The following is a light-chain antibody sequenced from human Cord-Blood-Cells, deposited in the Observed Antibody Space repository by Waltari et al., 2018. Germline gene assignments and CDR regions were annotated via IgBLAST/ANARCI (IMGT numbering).Light chain of an antibody. Sequence: QSALTQPASVSGSPGQSITISCTGTSSDVGGYNYFSWYQQHPGKAPKLMIYDVSKRPSGVCNRFSGSKSGNTASLTISGLQAEDEADYYCSSYTSSSTLVFGGGTKLTVL. CDR2: DVS. CDR1: SSDVGGYNY. J-gene: IGLJ2*01. V-gene: IGLV2-14*01. CDR3: SSYTSSSTLV.